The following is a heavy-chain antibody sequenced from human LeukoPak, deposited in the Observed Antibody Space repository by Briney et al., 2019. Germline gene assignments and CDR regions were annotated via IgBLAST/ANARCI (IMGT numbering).Heavy chain of an antibody. D-gene: IGHD6-13*01. CDR3: AKDRGMLRIAAAGTLDY. CDR2: ISGSGGST. Sequence: GGSLRLSCAASGFTFSSYAMSWVRQAPGKGLEWVSAISGSGGSTYYADSAKGRFTISRDNSKNTLYLQMNSLRAEDTAVYYCAKDRGMLRIAAAGTLDYWGQGTLVTVSS. V-gene: IGHV3-23*01. CDR1: GFTFSSYA. J-gene: IGHJ4*02.